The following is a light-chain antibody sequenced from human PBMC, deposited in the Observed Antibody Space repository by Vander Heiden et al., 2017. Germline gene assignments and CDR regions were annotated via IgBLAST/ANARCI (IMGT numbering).Light chain of an antibody. CDR3: QQCYSTPVT. CDR1: QSISSY. V-gene: IGKV1-39*01. CDR2: AAS. J-gene: IGKJ2*01. Sequence: DSHMTESPDSLAASVADRVTSTFRPSQSISSYLNWYQQKPGKSPKLLIYAASSLQCGVPSRFSGSGSGTDFTLTISSLQPEDFATYYCQQCYSTPVTFGQGTKLEIK.